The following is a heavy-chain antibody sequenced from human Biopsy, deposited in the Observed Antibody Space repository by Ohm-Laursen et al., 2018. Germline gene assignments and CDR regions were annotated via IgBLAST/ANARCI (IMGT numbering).Heavy chain of an antibody. J-gene: IGHJ2*01. Sequence: TLSLTCTVSGGSIINNYWSWIRQPPGKGLEWIGYVYYTGSTDYNPSLQSRVTISVDTSKNHFSLRLRSATPADTAIYYCARDRGYYSDRTVPGYFDLWGRGTLVTVSS. D-gene: IGHD3-22*01. CDR1: GGSIINNY. V-gene: IGHV4-59*01. CDR3: ARDRGYYSDRTVPGYFDL. CDR2: VYYTGST.